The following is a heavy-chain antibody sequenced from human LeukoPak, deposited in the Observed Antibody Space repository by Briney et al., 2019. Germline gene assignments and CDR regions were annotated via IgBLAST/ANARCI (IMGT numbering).Heavy chain of an antibody. CDR1: GGSISSGGYS. J-gene: IGHJ5*02. Sequence: SQTLSLTCTVSGGSISSGGYSWSWIRQHPGKGLEWIGYIYYSGSTYYNPSLKSRVTISVDTSKNQFSLKLSSVTAADTAVYYCARYCGGDCYSANLNWFDPWGQGTLVTVSS. D-gene: IGHD2-21*02. CDR3: ARYCGGDCYSANLNWFDP. V-gene: IGHV4-31*03. CDR2: IYYSGST.